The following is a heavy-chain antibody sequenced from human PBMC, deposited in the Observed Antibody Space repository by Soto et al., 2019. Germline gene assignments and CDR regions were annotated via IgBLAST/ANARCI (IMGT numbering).Heavy chain of an antibody. V-gene: IGHV4-59*01. CDR2: VYSSGST. CDR1: GDSITSYN. Sequence: LSETLSLTCTVSGDSITSYNWNWLRQPPGKALEWIGYVYSSGSTNYNPSLKSRVTISVDTSRNQFSLKVNSVTAADTAMYYCARRAVVAVTGSLDNWLDPWGQGILVTVSS. J-gene: IGHJ5*02. D-gene: IGHD2-21*01. CDR3: ARRAVVAVTGSLDNWLDP.